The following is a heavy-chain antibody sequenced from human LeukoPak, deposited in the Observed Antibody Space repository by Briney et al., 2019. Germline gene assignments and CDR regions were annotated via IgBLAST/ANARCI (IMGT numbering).Heavy chain of an antibody. J-gene: IGHJ4*02. CDR2: ISSSRSYI. CDR1: GFTSSSYS. CDR3: ARGGPYYGSGSYYSPGY. D-gene: IGHD3-10*01. Sequence: PGGSLRLSCAASGFTSSSYSMNWIRQAPGKGLEWVSSISSSRSYIYYADSVKGRFTISRDNAKNSLYLQMNSLRAEDTAVYYCARGGPYYGSGSYYSPGYWGQGTLVTVSS. V-gene: IGHV3-21*01.